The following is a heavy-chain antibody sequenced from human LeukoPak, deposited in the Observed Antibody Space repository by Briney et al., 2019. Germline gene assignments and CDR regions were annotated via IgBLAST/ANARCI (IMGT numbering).Heavy chain of an antibody. J-gene: IGHJ6*02. D-gene: IGHD2-15*01. Sequence: ASVKVSCKASGYIFTSYDINWVRQATGQGLEWMGWMNPNSGNTGYAQKFQGRVTMTRNTSISTAYMELSSLRSEDTAVYYCARGWTVAAKGYYYYYGMDVWGQGTTVTVSS. CDR3: ARGWTVAAKGYYYYYGMDV. V-gene: IGHV1-8*01. CDR2: MNPNSGNT. CDR1: GYIFTSYD.